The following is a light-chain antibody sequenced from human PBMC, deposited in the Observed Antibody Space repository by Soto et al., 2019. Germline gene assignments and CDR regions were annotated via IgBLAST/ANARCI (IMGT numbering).Light chain of an antibody. CDR1: QTVRNNY. CDR3: QQYGSSPWT. J-gene: IGKJ1*01. V-gene: IGKV3-20*01. Sequence: VLTQSPGTLSLYPGERATLSCRASQTVRNNYLAWYQQKPGQAPRLLIYGASSRATGIPDRFSGSGSGTDFILSISRLEPEDFAVYYCQQYGSSPWTFGQGTKVDIK. CDR2: GAS.